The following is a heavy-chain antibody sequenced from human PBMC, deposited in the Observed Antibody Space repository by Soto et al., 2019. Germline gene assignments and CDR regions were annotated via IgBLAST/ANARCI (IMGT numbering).Heavy chain of an antibody. CDR1: GYSFTTYW. D-gene: IGHD5-18*01. Sequence: GESLKISCKASGYSFTTYWIGWVRQMPGKGLEWMGIIYPGDSDTRYSPSFQGQVTISADKSISTAYLQWSSLKASDTAMYYCARLVSYDTYGMDVWGQGTTVTVSS. J-gene: IGHJ6*02. V-gene: IGHV5-51*01. CDR3: ARLVSYDTYGMDV. CDR2: IYPGDSDT.